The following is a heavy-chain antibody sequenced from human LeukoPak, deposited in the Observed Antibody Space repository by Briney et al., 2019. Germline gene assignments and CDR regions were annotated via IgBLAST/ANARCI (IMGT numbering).Heavy chain of an antibody. CDR2: ISSSSSYI. Sequence: GGSLRLSCAAPGFTFSSYSMSWVRQAPGKGLEWVSSISSSSSYIYYADSVKGRFTISRGNAKNSLYLQMNSLRAEDTAVYYCARVGILNRFDPWGQETLVTVSS. V-gene: IGHV3-21*01. J-gene: IGHJ5*02. CDR3: ARVGILNRFDP. CDR1: GFTFSSYS.